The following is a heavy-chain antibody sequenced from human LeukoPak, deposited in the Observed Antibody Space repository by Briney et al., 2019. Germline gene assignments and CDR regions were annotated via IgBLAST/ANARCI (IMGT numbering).Heavy chain of an antibody. CDR1: GYTLTELS. D-gene: IGHD3-9*01. Sequence: ASVKVSCKVSGYTLTELSMHWVRQAPGKGLEWMGGFDPEDGETIYAQKFQGRVTMTTDTSTSTAYMELRSLRSDDTAVYYCARNYYDILTGYHDAFDIWGQGTMVTVSS. CDR2: FDPEDGET. CDR3: ARNYYDILTGYHDAFDI. V-gene: IGHV1-24*01. J-gene: IGHJ3*02.